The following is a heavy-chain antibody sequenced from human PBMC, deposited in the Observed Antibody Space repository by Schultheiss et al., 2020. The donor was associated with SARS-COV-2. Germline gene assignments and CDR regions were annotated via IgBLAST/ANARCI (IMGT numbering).Heavy chain of an antibody. CDR3: ARDLDYDSSGYWDY. D-gene: IGHD3-22*01. Sequence: SETLSLTCTVSGGSISSYYWSWIRQPAGKGLEWIGRIYTSGSTNYNPSLKSRVTMSVDTSKNQFSLKLSSVTAADTAVYYCARDLDYDSSGYWDYWGQGTLVTVSS. CDR1: GGSISSYY. CDR2: IYTSGST. J-gene: IGHJ4*02. V-gene: IGHV4-4*07.